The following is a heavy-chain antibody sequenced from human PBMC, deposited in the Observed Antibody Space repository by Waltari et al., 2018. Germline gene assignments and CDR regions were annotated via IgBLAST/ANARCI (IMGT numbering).Heavy chain of an antibody. CDR2: SYYSGTT. Sequence: QLQLQESGPGLVKPSETLSLTCTVSGGSISSSSYYWGWIRQPPGKGLEWIGSSYYSGTTNFNPSLKNRVTIAVDTSKNQFSLKLSTGTAADTAVYYWARRYYGYSGYDPGDYWGQGTLVTVSS. CDR1: GGSISSSSYY. V-gene: IGHV4-39*07. CDR3: ARRYYGYSGYDPGDY. D-gene: IGHD5-12*01. J-gene: IGHJ4*02.